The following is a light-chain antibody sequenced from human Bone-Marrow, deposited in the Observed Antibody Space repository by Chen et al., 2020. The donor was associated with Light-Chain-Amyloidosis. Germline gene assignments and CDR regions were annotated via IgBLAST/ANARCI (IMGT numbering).Light chain of an antibody. Sequence: SYVLTQPSSVSVAPVHTATIACGGNNIGSTSVHWYQQTPGQAPLLVVYDDSDRPSGIPERLSGSNSGTTTTLTISRVEAGYEADYYCQLWDRSSDLPVCGGGTKLTFL. V-gene: IGLV3-21*02. CDR3: QLWDRSSDLPV. J-gene: IGLJ3*02. CDR2: DDS. CDR1: NIGSTS.